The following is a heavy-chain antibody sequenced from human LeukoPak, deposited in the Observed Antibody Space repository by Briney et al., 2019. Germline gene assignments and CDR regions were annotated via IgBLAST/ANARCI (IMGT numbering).Heavy chain of an antibody. CDR2: ISSSGSTI. J-gene: IGHJ4*02. CDR3: ARGPAYCGGDCYSPFDY. CDR1: GFTFSSYE. Sequence: PGGSLRLSCAASGFTFSSYEMNWVRQASGKGLEWVSYISSSGSTIYYADSVKGRFTISRDNAKNSLYLQMNSLRAEDTAVYYCARGPAYCGGDCYSPFDYWGQGTLVTVSS. V-gene: IGHV3-48*03. D-gene: IGHD2-21*02.